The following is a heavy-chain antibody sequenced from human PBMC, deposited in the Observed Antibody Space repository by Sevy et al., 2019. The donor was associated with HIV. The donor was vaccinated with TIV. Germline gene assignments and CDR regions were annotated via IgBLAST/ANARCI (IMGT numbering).Heavy chain of an antibody. CDR3: TTTMIVVVHDY. CDR1: GFTFSNAW. D-gene: IGHD3-22*01. Sequence: GGSLRLSCAASGFTFSNAWMSWVRQAPGKGLEWVGRIKSKTDGGTTDYAAPVKGRFTISRDDSKNTLYLQMNSLKTEDTAVYCCTTTMIVVVHDYWGQGTLVTVSS. V-gene: IGHV3-15*01. J-gene: IGHJ4*02. CDR2: IKSKTDGGTT.